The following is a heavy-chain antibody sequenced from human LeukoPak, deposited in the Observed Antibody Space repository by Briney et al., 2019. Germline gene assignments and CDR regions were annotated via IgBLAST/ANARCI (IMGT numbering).Heavy chain of an antibody. D-gene: IGHD6-13*01. CDR3: AKGYSSSWYEGDAFDI. J-gene: IGHJ3*02. Sequence: GGSLRLSCAASGFTFSSYAMSWVRQAPGKGLEWVLAISGSGGSTYYADSVKGRFTISRDNSKNTLYLQMNSLRAEDTAVYYCAKGYSSSWYEGDAFDIWGQGTMVTVSS. V-gene: IGHV3-23*01. CDR2: ISGSGGST. CDR1: GFTFSSYA.